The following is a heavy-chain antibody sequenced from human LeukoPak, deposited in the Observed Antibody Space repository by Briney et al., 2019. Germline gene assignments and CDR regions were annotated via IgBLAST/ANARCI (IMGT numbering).Heavy chain of an antibody. V-gene: IGHV1-46*01. Sequence: ASVKVSCKASGYTFTGYYMHWVRQAPGQGLEWLGIINPSGGTTTYAQKFQGRVTMTRDTSTSTVYMELNTLRSEDTAVYYCARGSNYYYDVTADYPRYWGQGTLVTVSS. CDR1: GYTFTGYY. CDR3: ARGSNYYYDVTADYPRY. J-gene: IGHJ4*02. CDR2: INPSGGTT. D-gene: IGHD3-22*01.